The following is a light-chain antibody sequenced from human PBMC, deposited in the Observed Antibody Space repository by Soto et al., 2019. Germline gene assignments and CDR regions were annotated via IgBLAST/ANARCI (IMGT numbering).Light chain of an antibody. CDR2: AAS. V-gene: IGKV1-9*01. CDR1: QGISSY. J-gene: IGKJ4*01. CDR3: QQANSFPLLT. Sequence: DIPWTQSPSFLSASVGDRVTVTCRASQGISSYLAWYQQKPGKAPKLLIYAASTLQSGVASRFSGSGSGTEFTLTISSLQTEDFATYYCQQANSFPLLTFGGGTKVEIK.